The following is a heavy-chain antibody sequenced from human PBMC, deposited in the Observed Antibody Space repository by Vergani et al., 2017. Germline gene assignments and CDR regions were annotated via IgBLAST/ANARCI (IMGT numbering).Heavy chain of an antibody. V-gene: IGHV3-23*01. CDR2: ISGHGDRT. CDR1: GFTFSNSA. Sequence: EVHLLESGGGQVEAGGSLRLSCVASGFTFSNSAMSWVRQTSGKGLEWVSAISGHGDRTYYADSVKGRFTISRDNSKNTVYLQMKSLKAEDRATYYCAREERSNTSPFVGDWGQGGLVTV. J-gene: IGHJ4*02. D-gene: IGHD2/OR15-2a*01. CDR3: AREERSNTSPFVGD.